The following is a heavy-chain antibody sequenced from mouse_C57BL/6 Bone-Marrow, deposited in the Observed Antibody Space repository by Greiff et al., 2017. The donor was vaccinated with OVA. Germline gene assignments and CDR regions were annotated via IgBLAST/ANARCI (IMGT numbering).Heavy chain of an antibody. V-gene: IGHV14-4*01. CDR2: IDPENGDT. D-gene: IGHD2-3*01. CDR1: GFNIKDDY. CDR3: TTGEGWRGGDY. J-gene: IGHJ4*01. Sequence: VQLQQSGAELVRPGASVKLSCTASGFNIKDDYMHWVKQRPEQGLEWIGWIDPENGDTEYASKFQGKATITADTSSNTAYLQLSSLTSEDTAVYYCTTGEGWRGGDYWGQGTSVTVSS.